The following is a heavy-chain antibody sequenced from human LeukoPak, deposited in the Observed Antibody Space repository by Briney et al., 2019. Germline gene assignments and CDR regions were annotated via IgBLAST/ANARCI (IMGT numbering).Heavy chain of an antibody. Sequence: GTSLRLSCVVSGFTFSNYGMHWVRQAPGKGLEWVAVIWYDGSNKYYGDSVKGRFTISRDNSKNTLYLQMNSLTDEDTAVYYCAKKWGVGTTTLDYFDYWGQGTLVTVSS. D-gene: IGHD1-26*01. V-gene: IGHV3-33*06. CDR1: GFTFSNYG. J-gene: IGHJ4*02. CDR2: IWYDGSNK. CDR3: AKKWGVGTTTLDYFDY.